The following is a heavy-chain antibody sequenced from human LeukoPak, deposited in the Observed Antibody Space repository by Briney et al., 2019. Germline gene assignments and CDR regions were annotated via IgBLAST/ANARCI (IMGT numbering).Heavy chain of an antibody. CDR1: GYTFTSYY. Sequence: ASVKVSCKASGYTFTSYYMHWVRQAPGQGLEWMGIINPSGGSTSYAQKFQGRVTMTRDTSTGTVYVELSSLRSEDTAVYYCARGGRYCTNGVCSKVGHYYYGMDVWGQGTTVTVSS. J-gene: IGHJ6*02. D-gene: IGHD2-8*01. CDR3: ARGGRYCTNGVCSKVGHYYYGMDV. CDR2: INPSGGST. V-gene: IGHV1-46*01.